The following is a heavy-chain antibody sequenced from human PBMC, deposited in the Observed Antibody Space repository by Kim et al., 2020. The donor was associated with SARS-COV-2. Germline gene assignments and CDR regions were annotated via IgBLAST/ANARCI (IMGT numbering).Heavy chain of an antibody. CDR2: INHSGST. CDR3: ARGREWDYYYGMDV. J-gene: IGHJ6*02. CDR1: GGSFSGYY. V-gene: IGHV4-34*01. Sequence: SETLSLTCAVYGGSFSGYYWSWIRQPPGKGLEWIGEINHSGSTNYNPSLKSRVTISVDTSKNQFSLKLSSVTAADTAVYYCARGREWDYYYGMDVWGQGTTVTVSS. D-gene: IGHD2-8*01.